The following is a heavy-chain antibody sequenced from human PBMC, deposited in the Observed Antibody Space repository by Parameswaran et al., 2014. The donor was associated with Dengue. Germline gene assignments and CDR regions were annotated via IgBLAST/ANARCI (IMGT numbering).Heavy chain of an antibody. V-gene: IGHV3-23*01. D-gene: IGHD1-26*01. CDR2: ISGSGGST. CDR3: AKGRSGSYYFDY. Sequence: VRQAPGKGLEWVSAISGSGGSTYYADSVKGRFTISRDNSKNTLYLQMNSLRAEDTAVYYCAKGRSGSYYFDYWGQGTLVTVSS. J-gene: IGHJ4*02.